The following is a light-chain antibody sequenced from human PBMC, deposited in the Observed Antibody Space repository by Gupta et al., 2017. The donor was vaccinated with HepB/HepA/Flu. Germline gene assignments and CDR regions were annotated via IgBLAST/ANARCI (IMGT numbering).Light chain of an antibody. Sequence: QSVLTQPPSASGTPGQRVTISCSGSSSNIGSKYVYWYQQLPGTAPKLLIYRNNQRPSGVPDRFSGSKSGTSASLAIRGLRSEDEADYYCAAWDDSLSGSYVFGTGTKVTVL. V-gene: IGLV1-47*01. CDR3: AAWDDSLSGSYV. CDR1: SSNIGSKY. CDR2: RNN. J-gene: IGLJ1*01.